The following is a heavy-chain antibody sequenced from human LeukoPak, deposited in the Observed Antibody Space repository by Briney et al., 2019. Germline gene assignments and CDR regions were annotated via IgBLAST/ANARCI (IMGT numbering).Heavy chain of an antibody. CDR2: INPNSGGT. D-gene: IGHD2-2*01. CDR3: ARGSRALISSGAEYYYYMDV. J-gene: IGHJ6*03. CDR1: GYTFTGYY. Sequence: ASVKVSCKASGYTFTGYYMHWVRQAPGQGLEWMGWINPNSGGTNYAQKFQGRVTMTRGTSISTAYMELSRLRSDDTAVYYCARGSRALISSGAEYYYYMDVWGKGTTVTVSS. V-gene: IGHV1-2*02.